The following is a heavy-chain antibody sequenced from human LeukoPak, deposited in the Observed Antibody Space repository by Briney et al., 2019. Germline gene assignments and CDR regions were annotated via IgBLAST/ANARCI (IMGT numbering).Heavy chain of an antibody. CDR2: ISSSGSTI. D-gene: IGHD6-19*01. Sequence: GGSLRLSCAASGFTFSSYEMNWVRQAPGKGLEWVSYISSSGSTIYYADSVKGRFTISRDNAKNSLYLQMNSLRAEDTAVYYCAGDSSGWHLEEWLNWFDPWGQGTLVTVSS. V-gene: IGHV3-48*03. J-gene: IGHJ5*02. CDR3: AGDSSGWHLEEWLNWFDP. CDR1: GFTFSSYE.